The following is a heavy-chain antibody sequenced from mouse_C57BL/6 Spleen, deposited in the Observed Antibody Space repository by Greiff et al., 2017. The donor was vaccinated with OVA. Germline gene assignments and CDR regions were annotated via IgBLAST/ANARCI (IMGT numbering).Heavy chain of an antibody. V-gene: IGHV10-3*01. D-gene: IGHD2-4*01. J-gene: IGHJ3*01. CDR3: VRDDDYTWFAD. CDR2: LRSKSSNYAT. CDR1: GFTFNTYA. Sequence: EVQGVESGGGLVPPKGSLKLSCASSGFTFNTYALHWVRQAPGTGLEWVARLRSKSSNYATYYADSVKDRVTISIDDSQSMLYLQMNNLKTEDTAMYYCVRDDDYTWFADWGQGTLGTVAA.